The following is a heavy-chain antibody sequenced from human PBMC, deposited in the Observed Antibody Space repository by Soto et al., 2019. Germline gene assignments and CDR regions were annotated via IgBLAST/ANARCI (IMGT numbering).Heavy chain of an antibody. CDR1: GFTFSNYG. CDR3: VRNDEGGSRL. J-gene: IGHJ4*02. V-gene: IGHV3-21*01. D-gene: IGHD2-2*01. CDR2: ISDASEYI. Sequence: EVQLVESGGGLVKPGGSLRLSCVASGFTFSNYGMNWVRQAPGKGLEWVSSISDASEYIVYADSMKGRFTISRDNAKNSLYLEMNSLRAEDTAVSFCVRNDEGGSRLWGQGTLVTVSS.